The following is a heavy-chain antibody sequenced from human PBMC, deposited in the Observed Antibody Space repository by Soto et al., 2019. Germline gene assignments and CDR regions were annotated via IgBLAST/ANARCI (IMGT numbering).Heavy chain of an antibody. Sequence: SETLSHTCSVSGASTVSHYHWTWIRQPPGKGLEWMGYIFNSGTTFYNPSLTSRLSISMDTSGNHFSLELRSVTAADTAAYYCALALGPTTGLDYWGQGTLVTVSS. CDR2: IFNSGTT. V-gene: IGHV4-31*02. CDR1: GASTVSHYH. D-gene: IGHD1-26*01. J-gene: IGHJ4*02. CDR3: ALALGPTTGLDY.